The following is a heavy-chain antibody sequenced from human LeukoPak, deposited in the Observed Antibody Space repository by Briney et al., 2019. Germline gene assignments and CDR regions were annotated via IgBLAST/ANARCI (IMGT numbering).Heavy chain of an antibody. CDR3: ATEAIYYGSGSPGNWFDH. CDR1: RYTFTAYH. D-gene: IGHD3-10*01. Sequence: ASVKVSYKASRYTFTAYHIHWVRQAPGQGLEWMGGFDPEDGETIYAQKFQGRVTMTEDTSTDTAYMELSSLRSEDTAVYYCATEAIYYGSGSPGNWFDHWGQGTLVTVSS. CDR2: FDPEDGET. V-gene: IGHV1-24*01. J-gene: IGHJ5*02.